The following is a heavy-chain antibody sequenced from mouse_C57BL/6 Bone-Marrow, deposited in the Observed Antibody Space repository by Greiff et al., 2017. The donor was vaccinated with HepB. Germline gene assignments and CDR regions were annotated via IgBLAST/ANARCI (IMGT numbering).Heavy chain of an antibody. CDR2: IYPGDGDT. J-gene: IGHJ3*01. V-gene: IGHV1-82*01. Sequence: VQLQQSGPELVKPGASVKISCKASGYAFSSSWMNWVKQRPGKGLEWIGRIYPGDGDTNYNGKFKGKATLTADKSSSTAYMQLSSLTSEDSAVYFCARRSYYGYGGFAYWGQGTLVTVSA. D-gene: IGHD2-9*01. CDR3: ARRSYYGYGGFAY. CDR1: GYAFSSSW.